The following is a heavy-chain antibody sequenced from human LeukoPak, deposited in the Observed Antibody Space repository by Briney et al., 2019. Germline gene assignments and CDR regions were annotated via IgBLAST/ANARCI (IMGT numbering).Heavy chain of an antibody. CDR1: GFTFSSYS. CDR2: ISGSGGST. V-gene: IGHV3-23*01. Sequence: GGFLRLSCAASGFTFSSYSMNWVRQAPGKGLEWVSAISGSGGSTYYADSVKGRFTISRDNSKNTLYLQMNSLRAEDTAVYCAKEGGGGSYDYWGQGTLVTVSS. CDR3: AKEGGGGSYDY. D-gene: IGHD2-15*01. J-gene: IGHJ4*02.